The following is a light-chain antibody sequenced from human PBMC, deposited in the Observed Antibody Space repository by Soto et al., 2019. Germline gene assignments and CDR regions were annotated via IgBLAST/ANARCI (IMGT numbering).Light chain of an antibody. CDR2: LNSDGSH. Sequence: QAVLTQSPSASASLGASVKLTCTLSSGHSSYAIAWHQQQPEKGPRYLMKLNSDGSHSKVDGIPDRFSGSSSGAERYLTISSLQSEDEADYYCQTWGTGIRVFGGGTKLTVL. J-gene: IGLJ3*02. V-gene: IGLV4-69*01. CDR1: SGHSSYA. CDR3: QTWGTGIRV.